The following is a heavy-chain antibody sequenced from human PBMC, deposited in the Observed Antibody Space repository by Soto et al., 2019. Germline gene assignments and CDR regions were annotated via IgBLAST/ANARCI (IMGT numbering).Heavy chain of an antibody. CDR1: GGSISDRNW. J-gene: IGHJ6*02. V-gene: IGHV4-4*02. Sequence: QVHLQESGPGLVKPSGTLSLTCVVSGGSISDRNWWSWVRQYPGRGLEWLGEINHCGSTGYNPALKSRVSISFAKWKNQFSLTLRSVTAAHTAVYYCASDRANGVYDEEEYYHGMDVCGHGTTVTVS. D-gene: IGHD2-8*01. CDR3: ASDRANGVYDEEEYYHGMDV. CDR2: INHCGST.